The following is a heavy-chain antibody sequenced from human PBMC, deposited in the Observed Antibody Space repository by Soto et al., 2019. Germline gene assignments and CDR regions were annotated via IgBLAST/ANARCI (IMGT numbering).Heavy chain of an antibody. Sequence: PGGSLRLSCAASGFTFSSYGMHWVRQAPGKGLEWVAVIWYDGSNKYYADSVKGRFTISRDNSKNTLYLQMNSLRAEDTAVYYCARAVRATVAFFDYWGQGTLVTVSS. CDR1: GFTFSSYG. CDR3: ARAVRATVAFFDY. CDR2: IWYDGSNK. J-gene: IGHJ4*02. D-gene: IGHD4-17*01. V-gene: IGHV3-33*01.